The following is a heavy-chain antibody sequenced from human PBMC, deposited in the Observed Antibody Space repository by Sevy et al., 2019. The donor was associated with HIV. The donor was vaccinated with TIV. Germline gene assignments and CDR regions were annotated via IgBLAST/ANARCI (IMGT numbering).Heavy chain of an antibody. D-gene: IGHD2-2*01. CDR1: DGSFSGYY. CDR2: INEIGIT. V-gene: IGHV4-34*01. J-gene: IGHJ5*02. Sequence: SETLSLTCAVHDGSFSGYYWNWIRQLPGKGLVWIGEINEIGITYYNPSLKSRVTISVDTSKKQFSLKLNSVTAADTAVYFCARSPPVVVVPGAPSWFDPWGQGTLVTVSS. CDR3: ARSPPVVVVPGAPSWFDP.